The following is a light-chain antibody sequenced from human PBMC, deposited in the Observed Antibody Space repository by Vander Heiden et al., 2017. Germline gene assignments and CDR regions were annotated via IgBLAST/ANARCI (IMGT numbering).Light chain of an antibody. CDR3: AAWDDSLNGPV. J-gene: IGLJ2*01. CDR1: SSNIGSNT. V-gene: IGLV1-44*01. Sequence: QSVLTQPPSAPGPPGRRVTISCSGSSSNIGSNTVNWYQQLPGTAPKLLIYSNNQRPSGVPDRSSGSKSGTSASLAISGLQSEDEADYYCAAWDDSLNGPVFGGGTKLTVL. CDR2: SNN.